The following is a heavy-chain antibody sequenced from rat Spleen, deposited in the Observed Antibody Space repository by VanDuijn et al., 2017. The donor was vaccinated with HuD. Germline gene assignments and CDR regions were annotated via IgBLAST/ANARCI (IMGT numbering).Heavy chain of an antibody. CDR1: GFTFNNYW. J-gene: IGHJ2*01. V-gene: IGHV5-22*01. CDR2: ISYEGSST. Sequence: EVQLVESGGGLVQPGRSLKLSCVASGFTFNNYWMSWIRQAPKKGLEWVASISYEGSSTYYGDSVKGRFTISRDNAKSTLYLQMDSLRSEDAATFYCARQNWPYYFDYWGQGVMVTVSS. CDR3: ARQNWPYYFDY. D-gene: IGHD5-1*01.